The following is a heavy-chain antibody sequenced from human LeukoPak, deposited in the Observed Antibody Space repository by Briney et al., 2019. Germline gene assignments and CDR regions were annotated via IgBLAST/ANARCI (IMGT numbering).Heavy chain of an antibody. V-gene: IGHV3-43*02. Sequence: GGSLRLSRAASGFTFDDYAMHWVRQAPGKGLEWVSLISGDGGSTYYADSVKGRFTISRDNSKNSLYLQMNSLRTEDTALYYCAKDIHYDSSGYYARKPNPFDYWGQGTLVTVSS. CDR3: AKDIHYDSSGYYARKPNPFDY. CDR2: ISGDGGST. J-gene: IGHJ4*02. CDR1: GFTFDDYA. D-gene: IGHD3-22*01.